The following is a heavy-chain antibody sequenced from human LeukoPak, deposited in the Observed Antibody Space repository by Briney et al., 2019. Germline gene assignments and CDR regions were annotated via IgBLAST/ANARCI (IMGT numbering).Heavy chain of an antibody. CDR2: ISSSGSTI. J-gene: IGHJ4*02. CDR3: ARDPRLYSYGDSGFDY. CDR1: GFTFSDYY. Sequence: GGSLRLSCAASGFTFSDYYMSWIRQAPGKGLEWVSYISSSGSTIYYADSVKGRFTISRDNAKNSLYLQMNSLRAEDTAVYYCARDPRLYSYGDSGFDYWGQGTLVTVSS. D-gene: IGHD4-17*01. V-gene: IGHV3-11*04.